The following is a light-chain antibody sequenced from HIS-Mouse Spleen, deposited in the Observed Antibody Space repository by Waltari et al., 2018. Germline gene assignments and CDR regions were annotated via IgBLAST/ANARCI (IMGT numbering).Light chain of an antibody. CDR2: DAS. V-gene: IGKV3-11*01. CDR3: QQRSNWPLT. J-gene: IGKJ4*01. Sequence: EIVLTQSPATLSLSPGESATLSCRASQSVSSYVAWYQQKPGQAPRLLIYDASNRATGIPARFSGSGSGTDFTLTISSLEPEDFAVYYCQQRSNWPLTFGGGTKVEIK. CDR1: QSVSSY.